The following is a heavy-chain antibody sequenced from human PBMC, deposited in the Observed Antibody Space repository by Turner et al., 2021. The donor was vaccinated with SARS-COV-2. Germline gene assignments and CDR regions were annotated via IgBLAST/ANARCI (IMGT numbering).Heavy chain of an antibody. V-gene: IGHV3-66*01. CDR3: AREVSGSSNTGVYFDY. CDR1: GFTVSSNY. J-gene: IGHJ4*02. D-gene: IGHD3-10*01. CDR2: IYSGGST. Sequence: EVQRVESGGGLVQPGGSLRLSGAAAGFTVSSNYMSWVRQAPGKGLEWVSVIYSGGSTFYADSVKGRFTISRDNSKNTLYLQMNSLRAEDTAVYYCAREVSGSSNTGVYFDYWGQGTLVTVSS.